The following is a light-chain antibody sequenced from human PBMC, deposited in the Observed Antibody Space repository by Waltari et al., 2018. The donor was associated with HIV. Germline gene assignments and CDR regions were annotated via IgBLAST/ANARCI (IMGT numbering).Light chain of an antibody. CDR2: NNN. CDR3: AAWDDSLNGVV. CDR1: SSNIGSNT. J-gene: IGLJ2*01. Sequence: QSVLTQPPSTSGTPGPRVTISCSGSSSNIGSNTVNWYQQLPGTAPKLLIYNNNQRPSGVPDRFSGSKSGTSASLAISGLQSEDEADYYCAAWDDSLNGVVFGGGTKLTVL. V-gene: IGLV1-44*01.